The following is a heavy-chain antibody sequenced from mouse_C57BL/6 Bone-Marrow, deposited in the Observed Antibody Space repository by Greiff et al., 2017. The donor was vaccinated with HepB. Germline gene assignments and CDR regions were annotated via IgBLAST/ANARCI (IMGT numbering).Heavy chain of an antibody. CDR3: TRSPYYGYDNFDY. D-gene: IGHD2-2*01. J-gene: IGHJ2*01. CDR2: IYPGNSDT. V-gene: IGHV1-5*01. Sequence: VQLQQSGTVLARPGASVKMSCKTSGYTFTSYWMHWVKQRPGQGLEWIGAIYPGNSDTSYNQKFKGKAKLTAVTSASTAYMELSSLTNEDSAVYYCTRSPYYGYDNFDYWGQGTTLTVSS. CDR1: GYTFTSYW.